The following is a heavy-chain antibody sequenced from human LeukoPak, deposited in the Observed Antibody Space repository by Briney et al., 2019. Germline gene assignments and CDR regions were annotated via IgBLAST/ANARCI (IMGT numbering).Heavy chain of an antibody. Sequence: PGGSLRLSCAASGFTFSSYSMNWVRPAPGKGLEWVSSISSSSSYIYYADSVKGRFTISRDNAENSLYLQMNSLRAEDTAVYYCARAQYSSLNSVYYYYMDVWGKGTTVTVSS. V-gene: IGHV3-21*01. CDR1: GFTFSSYS. CDR3: ARAQYSSLNSVYYYYMDV. J-gene: IGHJ6*03. D-gene: IGHD6-6*01. CDR2: ISSSSSYI.